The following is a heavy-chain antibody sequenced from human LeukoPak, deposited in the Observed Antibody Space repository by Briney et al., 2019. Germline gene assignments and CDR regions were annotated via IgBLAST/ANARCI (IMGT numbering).Heavy chain of an antibody. CDR3: ARVWSPPYTSSWPYYFDY. CDR1: GFSFSSYS. Sequence: GGSLRLSCAASGFSFSSYSMNWVRQAPGKGLEWVSSISSSSSYIYYVDSVKGRFTISRDNAKNSLYLQMNSLRAEDTAVYYCARVWSPPYTSSWPYYFDYWGQGTLVTVSS. D-gene: IGHD6-13*01. CDR2: ISSSSSYI. V-gene: IGHV3-21*01. J-gene: IGHJ4*02.